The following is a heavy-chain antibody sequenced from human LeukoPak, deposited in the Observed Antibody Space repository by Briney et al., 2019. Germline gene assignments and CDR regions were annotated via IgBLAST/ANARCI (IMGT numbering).Heavy chain of an antibody. CDR2: ISGSGGST. D-gene: IGHD1-1*01. V-gene: IGHV3-23*01. J-gene: IGHJ4*02. CDR3: AKDLSYNYGSTKDY. Sequence: GGSLRLSCAASGFTFSSYAMSWVRQAPGKGLEWVSGISGSGGSTYYADSVKGRFTISRDNSKNTLYLQMNSLRAEDTAVYYYAKDLSYNYGSTKDYWGQGTLVTVSS. CDR1: GFTFSSYA.